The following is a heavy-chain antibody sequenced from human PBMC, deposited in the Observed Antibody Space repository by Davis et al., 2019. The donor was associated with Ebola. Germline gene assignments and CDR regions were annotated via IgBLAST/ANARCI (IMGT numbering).Heavy chain of an antibody. D-gene: IGHD4-23*01. CDR2: IREEDSEK. Sequence: GESLMIPCAVPGFTLSSYWMLWVRQAPGKGLEWVANIREEDSEKSYGDSVRGRFTISRDNDKSVLFLQMNNLRVEDTAIYYCTRGLYNSQYGGHAFWGQGTLVTVST. CDR1: GFTLSSYW. J-gene: IGHJ4*02. V-gene: IGHV3-7*01. CDR3: TRGLYNSQYGGHAF.